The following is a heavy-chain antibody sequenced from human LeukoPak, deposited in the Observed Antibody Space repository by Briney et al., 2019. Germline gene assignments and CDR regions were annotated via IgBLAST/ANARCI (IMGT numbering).Heavy chain of an antibody. CDR1: GGSFSGYY. Sequence: SETLSLTCAVYGGSFSGYYWSWIRQPPGKGPEWIGEINHSGSTNYNPSLKSRVTISVDTSKNQFSLKLSSVTAADTAVYYCARGVVFDYWGQGTLVTVSS. V-gene: IGHV4-34*01. CDR3: ARGVVFDY. J-gene: IGHJ4*02. CDR2: INHSGST.